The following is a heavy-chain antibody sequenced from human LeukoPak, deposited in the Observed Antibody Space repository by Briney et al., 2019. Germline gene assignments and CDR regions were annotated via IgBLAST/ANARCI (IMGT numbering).Heavy chain of an antibody. CDR2: IIPIFGTA. Sequence: SVKVSCKASGGTFSSYAISWVRQAPGQGLEWMGGIIPIFGTANYAQKFQGRVTITADKSTSTAYMELSSLRSEDTAVYYCVKGPYSSSWYGPLYGLDVWGKGTTVTVSS. CDR1: GGTFSSYA. CDR3: VKGPYSSSWYGPLYGLDV. V-gene: IGHV1-69*06. D-gene: IGHD6-13*01. J-gene: IGHJ6*04.